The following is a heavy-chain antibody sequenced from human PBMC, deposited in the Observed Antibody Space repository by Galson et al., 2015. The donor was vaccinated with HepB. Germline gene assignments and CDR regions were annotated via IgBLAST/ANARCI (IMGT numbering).Heavy chain of an antibody. CDR3: ARAGYKANGGYSHY. CDR2: TSYDGSNK. J-gene: IGHJ4*02. Sequence: SLRLSCAASGFTFGSYAMHWVRQAPGKGLEWVAVTSYDGSNKNYADSVNGRYTISRDNSKNTLYLQVNSLQADDTAVYYCARAGYKANGGYSHYWGQGTLVTVSS. V-gene: IGHV3-30-3*01. D-gene: IGHD3-22*01. CDR1: GFTFGSYA.